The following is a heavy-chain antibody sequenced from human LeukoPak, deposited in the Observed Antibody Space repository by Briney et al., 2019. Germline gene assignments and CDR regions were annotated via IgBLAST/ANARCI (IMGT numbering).Heavy chain of an antibody. Sequence: ASVKVSCKASGYTFTSYGISWVRQAPGQGLEWMGWISAYNGNTNYAQKFQGRVTITADKSTSTAYMELSSLRSDDTAVYYCARVIGASDYGEAWGQGTLVTVSS. CDR2: ISAYNGNT. D-gene: IGHD4-17*01. J-gene: IGHJ5*02. V-gene: IGHV1-18*01. CDR1: GYTFTSYG. CDR3: ARVIGASDYGEA.